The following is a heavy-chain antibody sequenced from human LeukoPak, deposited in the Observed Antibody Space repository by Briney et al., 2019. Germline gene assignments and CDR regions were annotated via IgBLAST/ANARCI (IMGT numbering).Heavy chain of an antibody. Sequence: ASVKVSCKASGGTFSSYAISWVRQAPGQGPEWMGGIIPIFGTANYAQKFQGRVTITADESTSTAYMELSSLRSEDTAVYYCARVAYYDILTGFGNWFDPWGQGTLVTVSS. CDR2: IIPIFGTA. CDR1: GGTFSSYA. V-gene: IGHV1-69*01. CDR3: ARVAYYDILTGFGNWFDP. J-gene: IGHJ5*02. D-gene: IGHD3-9*01.